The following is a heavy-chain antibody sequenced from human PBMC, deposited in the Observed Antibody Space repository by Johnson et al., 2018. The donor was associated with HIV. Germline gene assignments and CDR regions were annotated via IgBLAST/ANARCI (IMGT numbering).Heavy chain of an antibody. J-gene: IGHJ3*02. CDR1: GFTFCSYG. CDR2: ISYDGST. Sequence: QVQLVESGGGVVQPGGSLRLSCAASGFTFCSYGMHWVRQAPGKGLEWVAVISYDGSTYYADSVKGRFTISSDNAKNSMYLQMNSLRAEDTALYYCAKDFRETMHAFDIWRQGTMVTVSS. CDR3: AKDFRETMHAFDI. D-gene: IGHD1-14*01. V-gene: IGHV3-30*19.